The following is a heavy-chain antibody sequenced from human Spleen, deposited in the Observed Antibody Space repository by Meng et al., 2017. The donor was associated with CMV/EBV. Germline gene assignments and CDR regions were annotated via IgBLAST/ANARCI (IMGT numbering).Heavy chain of an antibody. V-gene: IGHV3-21*01. CDR2: ISSTKNHI. CDR1: GFTFSRFS. CDR3: TRGQGRYGMDV. J-gene: IGHJ6*02. Sequence: GESLKISCAASGFTFSRFSMNWVRQAPGKGLEWVSSISSTKNHIYYADSFEGRFTISRDNANNSLSLQMSSLRAEDTAVYYCTRGQGRYGMDVWGQGTTVTVSS.